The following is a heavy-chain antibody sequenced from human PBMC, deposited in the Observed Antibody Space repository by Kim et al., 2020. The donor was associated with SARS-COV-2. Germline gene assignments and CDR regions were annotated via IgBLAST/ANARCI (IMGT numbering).Heavy chain of an antibody. D-gene: IGHD2-21*01. V-gene: IGHV4-39*07. CDR1: GGSIISSSYY. CDR3: ARIRLFIDY. Sequence: SETLSLTCTVSGGSIISSSYYWGWIRQPPGKGLEWIGSIYYSGSTYYNPSLKSRVTISVDTSKNQFSLKLSSVTAADTAVYYCARIRLFIDYWGQGTLVTVSS. J-gene: IGHJ4*02. CDR2: IYYSGST.